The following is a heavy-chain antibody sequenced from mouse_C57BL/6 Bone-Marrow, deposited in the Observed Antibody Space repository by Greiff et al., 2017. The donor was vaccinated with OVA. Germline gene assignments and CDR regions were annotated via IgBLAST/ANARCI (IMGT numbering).Heavy chain of an antibody. V-gene: IGHV1-19*01. CDR3: ARRYYGSSYVGFAY. CDR1: GYTFTDYY. D-gene: IGHD1-1*01. Sequence: EVQLVESGPVLVKPGASVKMSCKASGYTFTDYYMNWVKQSHGKSLEWIGVINPYNGGTSYNQKFKGKATLTVDKSSSTAYMELNSLTSEDSVVYYCARRYYGSSYVGFAYWGQGTLVTVSA. J-gene: IGHJ3*01. CDR2: INPYNGGT.